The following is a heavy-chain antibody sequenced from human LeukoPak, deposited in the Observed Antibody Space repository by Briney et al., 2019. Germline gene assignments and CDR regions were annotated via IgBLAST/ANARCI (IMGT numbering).Heavy chain of an antibody. CDR3: ASHTRYYYDSSRVYWFDY. V-gene: IGHV4-34*01. CDR1: GGSISGYY. Sequence: PSETLSLTCSVSGGSISGYYWSWIRQPPGKGLEWIGEINHSGSANYNPSLKSRVTISVDTSKNQFSLKLSSVTAADTAVYYCASHTRYYYDSSRVYWFDYWGQGTLATVSS. CDR2: INHSGSA. D-gene: IGHD3-22*01. J-gene: IGHJ4*02.